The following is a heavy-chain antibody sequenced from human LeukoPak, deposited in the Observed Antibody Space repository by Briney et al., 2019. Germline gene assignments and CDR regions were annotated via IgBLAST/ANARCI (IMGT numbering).Heavy chain of an antibody. V-gene: IGHV3-30-3*01. D-gene: IGHD4-17*01. CDR3: ARDKNYGDLLFDAFDI. Sequence: GGSLRLSCAASGFTVSSNYMSWVRQAPGKGLEWVAVISYDGSNKYYADSVRGRFTISRDNSKNTLYLQMNSLRAEDTAVYYCARDKNYGDLLFDAFDIWGQGTMVTVSS. CDR1: GFTVSSNY. CDR2: ISYDGSNK. J-gene: IGHJ3*02.